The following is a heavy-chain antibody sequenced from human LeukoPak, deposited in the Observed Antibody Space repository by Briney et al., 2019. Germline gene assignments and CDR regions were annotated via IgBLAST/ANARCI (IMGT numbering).Heavy chain of an antibody. CDR2: ISAYNGNT. J-gene: IGHJ4*02. Sequence: ASVKVSCKASGYTFTSYGISWVRQAPGQGLEWMGWISAYNGNTNYAQKLQGRVTMTTVTSTSTAYMELRSLRSDDTAVYYCARGYYDFWSGYLFDYWGQGTLVTVSS. V-gene: IGHV1-18*01. CDR3: ARGYYDFWSGYLFDY. D-gene: IGHD3-3*01. CDR1: GYTFTSYG.